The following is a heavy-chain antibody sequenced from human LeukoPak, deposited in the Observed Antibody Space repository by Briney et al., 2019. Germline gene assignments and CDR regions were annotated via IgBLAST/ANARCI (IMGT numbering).Heavy chain of an antibody. J-gene: IGHJ4*02. CDR2: IYYSGST. D-gene: IGHD3-22*01. CDR3: ARTDSSGYDPGY. CDR1: GGSISSSSYY. V-gene: IGHV4-39*01. Sequence: VKPSETLSLTCTVSGGSISSSSYYWGWIRQPPGKGLEWIGSIYYSGSTYHNPSLKSRVTISVDTSKNQFSLKLSSVTAADTAVYYCARTDSSGYDPGYWGQGTLVTVSS.